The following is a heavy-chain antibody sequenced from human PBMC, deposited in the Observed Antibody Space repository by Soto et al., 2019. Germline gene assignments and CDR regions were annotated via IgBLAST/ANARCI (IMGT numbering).Heavy chain of an antibody. CDR2: ISSSSSYI. D-gene: IGHD2-15*01. J-gene: IGHJ5*02. V-gene: IGHV3-21*01. Sequence: RRLSFAASGFTFSIYSINLVRQSPGKGLEWVSSISSSSSYIYYADSVKGRFTISRDNAKNSLYLQMNSLRAEDTAVYYCANLKDWFAQWGKRNLVTVSS. CDR1: GFTFSIYS. CDR3: ANLKDWFAQ.